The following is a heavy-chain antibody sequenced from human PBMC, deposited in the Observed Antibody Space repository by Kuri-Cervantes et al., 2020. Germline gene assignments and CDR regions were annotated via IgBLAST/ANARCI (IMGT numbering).Heavy chain of an antibody. D-gene: IGHD5-24*01. CDR3: ARGVEMATITFDY. CDR2: IYSDATT. J-gene: IGHJ4*02. V-gene: IGHV4-59*01. CDR1: GGSINNYF. Sequence: SETLSLTCTVSGGSINNYFWSWIRQPPGKGLEWIGYIYSDATTKYNPSLKSRVTISVDTSKNQFSLKLSSVTAADTAVYYCARGVEMATITFDYWGQGTLVTVSS.